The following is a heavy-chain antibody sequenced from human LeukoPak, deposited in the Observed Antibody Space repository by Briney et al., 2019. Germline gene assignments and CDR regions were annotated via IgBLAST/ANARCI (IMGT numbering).Heavy chain of an antibody. J-gene: IGHJ4*02. CDR2: IKQDGREK. D-gene: IGHD3-22*01. Sequence: GGSLRLSCAASGFTFSSHWMSWVRQAPGKGLEWVANIKQDGREKYYVDSVKGRFTNSRENAKNSLYLQMNSLRAEDTAVYYCAREVMYHYYDRSGYSFDYWGQGTLVTVSS. V-gene: IGHV3-7*01. CDR3: AREVMYHYYDRSGYSFDY. CDR1: GFTFSSHW.